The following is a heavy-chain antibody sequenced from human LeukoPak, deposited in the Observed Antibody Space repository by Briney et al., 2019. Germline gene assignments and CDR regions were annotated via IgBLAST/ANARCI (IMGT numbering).Heavy chain of an antibody. CDR3: ARQEGRFDY. J-gene: IGHJ4*02. V-gene: IGHV4-39*01. Sequence: SETLSHTCTVSGGSISRSSYYWAWIRRPPGKELEWIGSIHYSGTTYYKPSLKSRVTISVDTSKNQFSLKLTSVSAEDTAIYYCARQEGRFDYWGQGTLVTVSS. CDR1: GGSISRSSYY. CDR2: IHYSGTT.